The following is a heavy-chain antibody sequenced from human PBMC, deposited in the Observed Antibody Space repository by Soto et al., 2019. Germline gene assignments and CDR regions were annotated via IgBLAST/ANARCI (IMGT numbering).Heavy chain of an antibody. V-gene: IGHV3-15*07. D-gene: IGHD3-22*01. CDR1: GFTFSSYG. CDR3: TTDPVTMIVVVPSSG. Sequence: GGSLRLSCAASGFTFSSYGMHWVRQAPGKGLEWVGRIKSKTDGGTTDYAAPVKGRFTISRDDSKNTLYLQMNSLKTEDTAVYYCTTDPVTMIVVVPSSGWGQGTLVTVSS. J-gene: IGHJ4*02. CDR2: IKSKTDGGTT.